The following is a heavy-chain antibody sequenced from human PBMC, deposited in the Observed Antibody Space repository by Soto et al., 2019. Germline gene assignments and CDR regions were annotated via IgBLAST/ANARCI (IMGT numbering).Heavy chain of an antibody. Sequence: PAASLKISCKDSGYSFTSYWIGWVRQMPGKGLEWMGIIYLGDSNTRYSPSFQGQVTISADKSISTAYLQWSSLKASDTAIYYCARQEYCSSTSCYTVDSWGQGTLVTVSS. J-gene: IGHJ4*02. CDR1: GYSFTSYW. V-gene: IGHV5-51*01. CDR3: ARQEYCSSTSCYTVDS. CDR2: IYLGDSNT. D-gene: IGHD2-2*02.